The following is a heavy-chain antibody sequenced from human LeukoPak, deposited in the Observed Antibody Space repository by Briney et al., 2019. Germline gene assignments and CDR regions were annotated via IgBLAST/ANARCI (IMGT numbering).Heavy chain of an antibody. J-gene: IGHJ5*02. CDR1: GFTFSSYS. CDR2: ISSSSSYI. V-gene: IGHV3-21*04. CDR3: AKGESHSGLNWFDP. D-gene: IGHD6-25*01. Sequence: GGSLRLSCAASGFTFSSYSMNWVRQAPGKGLEWVSSISSSSSYIYYADSVKGRFTISRDNSKNTLYLQMNSLRAEDTAVYYCAKGESHSGLNWFDPWGQGTLVTVSS.